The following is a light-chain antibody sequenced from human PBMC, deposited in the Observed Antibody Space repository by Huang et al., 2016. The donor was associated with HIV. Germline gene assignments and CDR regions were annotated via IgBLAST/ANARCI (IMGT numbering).Light chain of an antibody. CDR1: QNICSW. V-gene: IGKV1-5*03. CDR3: QYGET. Sequence: DIQMTQSPSTLSAFVGDRLTTTCRASQNICSWLAWSQQKPGKAPRLLIYEISSLESGVPSRFSGSGSGTEFTLTISSLQPDDIGTYYCQYGETFGQGSKVEVK. J-gene: IGKJ1*01. CDR2: EIS.